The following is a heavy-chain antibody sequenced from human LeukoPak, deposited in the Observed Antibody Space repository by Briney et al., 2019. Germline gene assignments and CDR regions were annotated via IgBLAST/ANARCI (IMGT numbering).Heavy chain of an antibody. Sequence: GASVKVSCKASGYTFTSYGISWVRQAPGQELEWMGWISAYNGNTNYAQKLQGRVTMTTDTSTSTAYMELRSLRSDDTAVYYCARDRIAVAGQRGGDYWGQGTLVTVSS. CDR1: GYTFTSYG. CDR2: ISAYNGNT. V-gene: IGHV1-18*01. D-gene: IGHD6-19*01. J-gene: IGHJ4*02. CDR3: ARDRIAVAGQRGGDY.